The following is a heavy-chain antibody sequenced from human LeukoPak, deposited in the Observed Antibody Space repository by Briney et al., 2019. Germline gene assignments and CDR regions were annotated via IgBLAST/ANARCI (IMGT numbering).Heavy chain of an antibody. CDR2: ISLSGGTI. V-gene: IGHV3-11*01. D-gene: IGHD2-2*01. CDR1: GFNIDDYY. CDR3: ARDFPTITSWYYFDY. Sequence: GGSLRLSCAASGFNIDDYYMSWIRQAPGKGLEWVSHISLSGGTIHYADSVKGRFTVSRDNAKNSLYLQMSSLRAEDTAVYYCARDFPTITSWYYFDYWGLGALVVVSS. J-gene: IGHJ4*02.